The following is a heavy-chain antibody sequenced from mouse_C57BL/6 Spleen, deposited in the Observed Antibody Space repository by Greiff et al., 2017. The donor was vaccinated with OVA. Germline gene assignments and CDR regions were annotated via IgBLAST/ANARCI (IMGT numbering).Heavy chain of an antibody. V-gene: IGHV1-69*01. D-gene: IGHD1-1*01. CDR2: IDPSDSYT. Sequence: KESCKASGYTFTSYWMHWVKQRPGQGLEWIGEIDPSDSYTNYNQKFKGKSTLTVDKSSSTAYMQLSSLTSEDSAVYYCARGDYYGSSYVRYFDYWGQGTTLTVSS. J-gene: IGHJ2*01. CDR1: GYTFTSYW. CDR3: ARGDYYGSSYVRYFDY.